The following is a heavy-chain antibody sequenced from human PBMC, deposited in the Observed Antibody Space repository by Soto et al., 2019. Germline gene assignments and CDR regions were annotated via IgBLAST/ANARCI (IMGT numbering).Heavy chain of an antibody. Sequence: EVQLLESGGGLVQPGGSLRLSCAASGFTFSSDAMSWVRQAPGKGLEWVSGISGSGGSTYYADSVKGRFTISRDNFKNTLYLQMNSLRAEDTVVYYCTKDVLWLAHYDLFDIWRQGTMVTVSS. D-gene: IGHD3-22*01. V-gene: IGHV3-23*01. CDR2: ISGSGGST. J-gene: IGHJ3*02. CDR1: GFTFSSDA. CDR3: TKDVLWLAHYDLFDI.